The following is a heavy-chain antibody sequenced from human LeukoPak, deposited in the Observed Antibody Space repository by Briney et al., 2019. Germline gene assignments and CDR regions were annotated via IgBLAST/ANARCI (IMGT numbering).Heavy chain of an antibody. CDR2: IYSCGST. V-gene: IGHV4-4*07. CDR3: ARANPNWNPPDY. J-gene: IGHJ4*02. CDR1: GGSISSYY. D-gene: IGHD1-1*01. Sequence: PSETLSLTCTVSGGSISSYYWSWIRQPAGKGLEWIGRIYSCGSTNYNPSLKSRVTMSVDTSKNQFSLKLRSVTAADTAVYYCARANPNWNPPDYWGQGTLVTVSS.